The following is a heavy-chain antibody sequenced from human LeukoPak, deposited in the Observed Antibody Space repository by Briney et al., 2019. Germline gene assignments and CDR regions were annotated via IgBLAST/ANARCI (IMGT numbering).Heavy chain of an antibody. CDR2: INPNSGGT. CDR1: GYTFTGYY. Sequence: GASVKVSFKASGYTFTGYYMHWVRQAPGQGLEWMGWINPNSGGTKYAQKFQGRVTMTRDTSSSTAYMDLSGLRSDDTAVYYCARDAFSGYSYSYYSDYWGQGTPVTVSS. CDR3: ARDAFSGYSYSYYSDY. D-gene: IGHD6-13*01. V-gene: IGHV1-2*02. J-gene: IGHJ4*02.